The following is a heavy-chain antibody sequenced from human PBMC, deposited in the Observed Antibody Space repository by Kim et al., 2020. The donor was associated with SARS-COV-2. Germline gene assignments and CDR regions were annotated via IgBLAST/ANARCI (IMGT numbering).Heavy chain of an antibody. D-gene: IGHD3-10*01. Sequence: PETLSLTCAVYGGSFSGYYWSWIRQPPGKGLEWIGEINHSGSTNYNPSLKSRVTISVDTSKNQFSLKLSSVTAADTAVYYCASTPYYGSGSTPFDPWGQGTLVTVSS. CDR1: GGSFSGYY. CDR2: INHSGST. V-gene: IGHV4-34*01. CDR3: ASTPYYGSGSTPFDP. J-gene: IGHJ5*02.